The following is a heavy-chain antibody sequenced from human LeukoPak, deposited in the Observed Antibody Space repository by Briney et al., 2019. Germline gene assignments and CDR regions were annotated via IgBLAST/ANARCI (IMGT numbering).Heavy chain of an antibody. J-gene: IGHJ4*02. Sequence: GGSLRLSCATSGFTFSSYAMTWVRRAPGKGLEWVSAIGGSGDITNYADSVRGRFTISRDNPKNTLYLQMNSLRAEDTAVYYCAKRLVLGSTITGVLGSWGQGTLVTVSS. CDR3: AKRLVLGSTITGVLGS. D-gene: IGHD1-20*01. CDR1: GFTFSSYA. CDR2: IGGSGDIT. V-gene: IGHV3-23*01.